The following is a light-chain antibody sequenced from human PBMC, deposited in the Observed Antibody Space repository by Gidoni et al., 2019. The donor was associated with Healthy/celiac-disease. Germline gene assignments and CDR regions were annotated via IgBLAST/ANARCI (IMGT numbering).Light chain of an antibody. Sequence: QSALTQPASVSGSPGQSITISVTGTSSDVGGYNYVSWYQQHPGKAPKLMIYEVSNRPSGVSNRFSGSKSGNTASLTISGLQAEDEADYYCSSYTSSSSPVFGGGTKLTVL. J-gene: IGLJ3*02. CDR2: EVS. CDR1: SSDVGGYNY. V-gene: IGLV2-14*01. CDR3: SSYTSSSSPV.